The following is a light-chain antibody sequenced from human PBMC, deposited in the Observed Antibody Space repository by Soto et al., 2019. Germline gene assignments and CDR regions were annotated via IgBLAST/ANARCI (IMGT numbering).Light chain of an antibody. V-gene: IGKV2-30*01. J-gene: IGKJ5*01. CDR3: MQGTHLPIT. Sequence: DVVMTQSPLSLPVTLGQPASISCRSSQSLVYSDGNTYLNWLQQRPGQSPRRLIYKVSNRDSGVPDRFSGSGSGTDFTLMISRVEAEDVGVYYCMQGTHLPITFGQGTRLEIK. CDR2: KVS. CDR1: QSLVYSDGNTY.